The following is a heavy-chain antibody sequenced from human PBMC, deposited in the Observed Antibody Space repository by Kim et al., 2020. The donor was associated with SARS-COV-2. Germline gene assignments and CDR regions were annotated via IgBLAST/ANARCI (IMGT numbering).Heavy chain of an antibody. D-gene: IGHD3-9*01. CDR1: GGTFSSYA. CDR2: IIPIFGTA. V-gene: IGHV1-69*13. Sequence: SVKVSCKASGGTFSSYAISWVRQAPGQGLEWMGGIIPIFGTANYAQKFQGRVTITADESTSTAYMELSSLRSEDTAVYYCARWMNSPYYDILTGSADYYYGMDVWGQGTTVTVSS. CDR3: ARWMNSPYYDILTGSADYYYGMDV. J-gene: IGHJ6*02.